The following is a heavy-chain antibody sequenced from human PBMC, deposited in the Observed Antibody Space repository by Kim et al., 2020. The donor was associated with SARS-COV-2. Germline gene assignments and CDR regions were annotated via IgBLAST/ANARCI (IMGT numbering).Heavy chain of an antibody. Sequence: SETLSLTCTVSGGSISSSSYYWGWIRQPPGKGLEWIGSIYYSGSTYYNPSLKSRVTISVDTSKNQFSLKLSSVTAADTAVYYCASGQVQSPTAFDYWGQGTLVTVSS. CDR2: IYYSGST. J-gene: IGHJ4*02. V-gene: IGHV4-39*01. CDR3: ASGQVQSPTAFDY. D-gene: IGHD6-19*01. CDR1: GGSISSSSYY.